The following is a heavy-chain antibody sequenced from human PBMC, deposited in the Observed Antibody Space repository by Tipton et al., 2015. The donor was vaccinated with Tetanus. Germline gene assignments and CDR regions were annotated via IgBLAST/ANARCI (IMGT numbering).Heavy chain of an antibody. CDR2: IYYSGSS. D-gene: IGHD3-22*01. J-gene: IGHJ3*02. CDR3: ARRGDYVFYYESSGYLWGAAFDI. Sequence: TLSLTCNVSGASMSSSSYYWDWIRQPPGKGLEWIGSIYYSGSSYYNPSLESRVTISLDTSKNRFSLKLNSVTAADTAVYYCARRGDYVFYYESSGYLWGAAFDIWGQGTMVSVSA. CDR1: GASMSSSSYY. V-gene: IGHV4-39*01.